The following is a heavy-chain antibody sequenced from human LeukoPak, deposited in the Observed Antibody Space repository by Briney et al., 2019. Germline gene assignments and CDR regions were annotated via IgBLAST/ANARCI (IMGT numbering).Heavy chain of an antibody. CDR3: ARESPAFDY. V-gene: IGHV3-23*01. CDR1: GYTFSSFD. Sequence: RGATLRLFRVDPGYTFSSFDVSWVREAPEKGLEWVSTISSRGSTTYYVDSAKGRFTISRDNSRNTLYLQMNSLRGEDTAVYYCARESPAFDYWGQGTLVTVS. CDR2: ISSRGSTT. J-gene: IGHJ4*02.